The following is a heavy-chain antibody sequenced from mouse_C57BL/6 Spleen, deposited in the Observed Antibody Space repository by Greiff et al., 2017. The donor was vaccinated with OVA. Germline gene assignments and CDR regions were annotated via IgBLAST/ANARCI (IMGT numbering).Heavy chain of an antibody. CDR2: INPNNGGT. Sequence: VQLQQSGPELVKPGASVKISCKASGYTFTDYYMNWVKQSHGKSLEWIGDINPNNGGTSYNQKFKGKATLTVDKSSSTASMELRSLTSEDSAVYYCAKTAQAHYFDYWGQGTTLTVSS. D-gene: IGHD3-2*02. J-gene: IGHJ2*01. CDR1: GYTFTDYY. CDR3: AKTAQAHYFDY. V-gene: IGHV1-26*01.